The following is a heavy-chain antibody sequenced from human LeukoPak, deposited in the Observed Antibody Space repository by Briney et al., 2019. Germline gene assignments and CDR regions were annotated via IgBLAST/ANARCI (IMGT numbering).Heavy chain of an antibody. J-gene: IGHJ4*02. CDR1: GFMFSNYV. CDR3: AKSLTIWSSGSLDH. V-gene: IGHV3-23*01. CDR2: IISSGTTR. D-gene: IGHD3-22*01. Sequence: GGSLRLSCAASGFMFSNYVISWVRQAPGKGLEWLTAIISSGTTRYYAESVKGRFTISRDNSNNTVFLKMNSLRVEDTAVYYCAKSLTIWSSGSLDHWGQGTLVTVSS.